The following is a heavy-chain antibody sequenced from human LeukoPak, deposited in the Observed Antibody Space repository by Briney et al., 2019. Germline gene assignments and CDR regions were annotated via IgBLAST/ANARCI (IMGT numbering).Heavy chain of an antibody. Sequence: GGSLRLSCVASGFTLSSYMMSWVRQAPGKGLEWVSGISGSAGGTFYSDSVRGRFTISRDSPKNTLYLQMNSLRVEDTAVYYCTKDPLDYWGQGTLITVSS. CDR2: ISGSAGGT. CDR3: TKDPLDY. V-gene: IGHV3-23*01. CDR1: GFTLSSYM. J-gene: IGHJ4*02.